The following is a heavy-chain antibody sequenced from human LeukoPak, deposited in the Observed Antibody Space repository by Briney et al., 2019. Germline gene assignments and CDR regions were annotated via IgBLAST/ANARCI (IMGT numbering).Heavy chain of an antibody. V-gene: IGHV3-30*03. CDR1: GFTFSRHG. J-gene: IGHJ4*02. Sequence: PGRSLRLSCAASGFTFSRHGMHWVRQAPGKGLEWVAVISFDRSNKFYTDSVKGRFTISRDDSKNTLYLQMDSLRAEDTAVYYCAREKSSGWLTSRYYFDYWGQGTLVTVSS. D-gene: IGHD6-19*01. CDR3: AREKSSGWLTSRYYFDY. CDR2: ISFDRSNK.